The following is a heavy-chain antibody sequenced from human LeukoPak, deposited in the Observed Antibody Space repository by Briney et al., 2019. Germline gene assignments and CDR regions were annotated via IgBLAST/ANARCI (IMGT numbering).Heavy chain of an antibody. CDR3: ARDSEEHGYYLADFDY. Sequence: GGSLRLSCAASGFTFTSYIMNWVRQAPGKGLEWVSSITSTSSYIYYADSVKGRFTISRDNAKNSLYLQMNNLSADDTAVYYCARDSEEHGYYLADFDYWGRGTLVTVSS. D-gene: IGHD3-22*01. CDR2: ITSTSSYI. V-gene: IGHV3-21*06. J-gene: IGHJ4*02. CDR1: GFTFTSYI.